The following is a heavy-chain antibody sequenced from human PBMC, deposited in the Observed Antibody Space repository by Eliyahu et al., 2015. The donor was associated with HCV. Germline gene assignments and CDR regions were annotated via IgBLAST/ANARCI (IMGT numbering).Heavy chain of an antibody. D-gene: IGHD2-15*01. CDR2: IYSGGST. CDR3: ARDVVDGVTNYYFDY. J-gene: IGHJ4*02. CDR1: GFTXSSTY. Sequence: EVQLVESGGGLVQPGGSLXLXCAXXGFTXSSTYMSWXRQAPGKGLEWVSVIYSGGSTYYADSVKGRFTISRDNSKNTLYLQMNSLRAEDTAVYYCARDVVDGVTNYYFDYWGQGTLVTVSS. V-gene: IGHV3-66*01.